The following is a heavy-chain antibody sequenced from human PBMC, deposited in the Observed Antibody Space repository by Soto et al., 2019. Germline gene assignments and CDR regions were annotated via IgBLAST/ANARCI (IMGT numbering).Heavy chain of an antibody. CDR1: GYTFTGYY. J-gene: IGHJ6*02. V-gene: IGHV1-2*04. CDR3: AREGRGDYGDYPGYYYGMDV. CDR2: INPNSGGT. D-gene: IGHD4-17*01. Sequence: ASVKVSCKASGYTFTGYYMHWVRQAPGQGLEWMGWINPNSGGTNYAQKFQGWVTMTRDTSISTAYMELSRLRSDDTAVYYCAREGRGDYGDYPGYYYGMDVWGQGTTVTVSS.